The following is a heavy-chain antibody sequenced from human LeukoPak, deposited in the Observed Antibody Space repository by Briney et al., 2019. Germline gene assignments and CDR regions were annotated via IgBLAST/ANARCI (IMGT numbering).Heavy chain of an antibody. Sequence: GGSLRLSCAASGFTFSSYAMHWVRQAPGKGLEWVAVTSYDGSNKYYADSVKGRFTISRDNSKNTLYLQMNSLRAEDTAVYYCASARVRGVIIPLDYWGQGTLVTVSS. CDR1: GFTFSSYA. D-gene: IGHD3-10*01. V-gene: IGHV3-30-3*01. CDR3: ASARVRGVIIPLDY. CDR2: TSYDGSNK. J-gene: IGHJ4*02.